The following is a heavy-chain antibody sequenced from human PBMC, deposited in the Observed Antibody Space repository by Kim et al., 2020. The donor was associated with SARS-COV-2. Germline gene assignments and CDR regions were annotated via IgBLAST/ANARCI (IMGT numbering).Heavy chain of an antibody. CDR2: ISAYNGNT. J-gene: IGHJ4*02. Sequence: ASVKVSCKASGYTFTSYGISWVRQAPGQGLEWMGWISAYNGNTNYAQKLQGRVTMTTDTSTSTAYMELRSLRSDDTAVYYCARVGRSNMVRGVITPFDYWGQGTLVTVSS. D-gene: IGHD3-10*01. CDR1: GYTFTSYG. CDR3: ARVGRSNMVRGVITPFDY. V-gene: IGHV1-18*04.